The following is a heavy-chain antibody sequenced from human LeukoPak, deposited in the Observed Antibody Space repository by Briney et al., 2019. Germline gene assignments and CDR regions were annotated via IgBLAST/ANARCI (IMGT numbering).Heavy chain of an antibody. D-gene: IGHD2-15*01. V-gene: IGHV3-23*01. CDR3: AKIMALYCSGGTCNEIEG. J-gene: IGHJ4*02. Sequence: QPGGSLRLSCAASGFTFSSYGMSWVRQAPGKGLEWVSSISPSGSTTYYADSVKGRFTISRDNSKNTLYLQMNSLRAEDTAVYYCAKIMALYCSGGTCNEIEGWGQGTLVTVSS. CDR2: ISPSGSTT. CDR1: GFTFSSYG.